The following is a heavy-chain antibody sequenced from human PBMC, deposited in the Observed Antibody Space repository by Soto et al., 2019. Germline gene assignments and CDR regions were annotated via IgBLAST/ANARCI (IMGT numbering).Heavy chain of an antibody. D-gene: IGHD5-12*01. CDR2: ISYDGSKK. CDR3: AKDYSDYDSALDY. Sequence: QPGGSLRLSCAASGFTFSSYGMHWVRQVPGKGLEWVAVISYDGSKKYYADSVKGRFTISRDNSKNTLYLQMNSLRAEDTAMYYCAKDYSDYDSALDYWGQGTLVTVSS. J-gene: IGHJ4*02. CDR1: GFTFSSYG. V-gene: IGHV3-30*18.